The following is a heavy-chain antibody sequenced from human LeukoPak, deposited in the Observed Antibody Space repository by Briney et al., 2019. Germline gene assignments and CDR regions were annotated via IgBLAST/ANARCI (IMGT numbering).Heavy chain of an antibody. CDR3: ARDSKRWSLDS. J-gene: IGHJ4*02. V-gene: IGHV3-30*03. CDR1: GFSFSAYG. CDR2: ISDDERKK. D-gene: IGHD4-23*01. Sequence: GGSLRLSCTASGFSFSAYGMHWVRQAPGKGLEWLANISDDERKKYYADSVKGRFTISRDSSKNMPFLQMDSLGPEDTAVYYCARDSKRWSLDSWGQGTLVTVSS.